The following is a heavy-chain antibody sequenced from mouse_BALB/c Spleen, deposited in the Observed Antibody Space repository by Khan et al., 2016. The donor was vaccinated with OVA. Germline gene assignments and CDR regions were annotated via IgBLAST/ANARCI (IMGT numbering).Heavy chain of an antibody. CDR2: INYSGST. J-gene: IGHJ4*01. CDR1: GYSITSDYA. Sequence: EVKLLESGPGLVNPSQSLSLTCTVTGYSITSDYAWNWIRQFPGNKLEWMGYINYSGSTNYNPAFKSRISITRDTSKNQFFLQLNSVTTEDTATYYCARDGSRYNYAMDYWGQGTSVTVSS. D-gene: IGHD2-3*01. V-gene: IGHV3-2*02. CDR3: ARDGSRYNYAMDY.